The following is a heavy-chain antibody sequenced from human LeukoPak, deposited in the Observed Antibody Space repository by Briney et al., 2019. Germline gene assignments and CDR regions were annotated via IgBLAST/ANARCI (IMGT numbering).Heavy chain of an antibody. Sequence: GGSLRLSCAASGFTFSTYGMHWVRQAPGKGLEWMAFIRYDGSNKYYADSVKGRFTISRDNSKNTLILQMNSLRAEDTAVYYCARVLRYCSGGNCYSGGLGYMDVWGKGTTVTISS. CDR3: ARVLRYCSGGNCYSGGLGYMDV. CDR2: IRYDGSNK. V-gene: IGHV3-30*02. D-gene: IGHD2-15*01. CDR1: GFTFSTYG. J-gene: IGHJ6*03.